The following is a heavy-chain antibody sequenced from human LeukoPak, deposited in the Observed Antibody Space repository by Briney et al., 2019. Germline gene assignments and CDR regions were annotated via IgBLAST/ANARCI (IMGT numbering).Heavy chain of an antibody. CDR2: ISYDGSNK. D-gene: IGHD3-9*01. J-gene: IGHJ4*02. CDR1: GFTFSRYC. CDR3: AKDRDILTGYLDY. Sequence: AGSLTLSCAASGFTFSRYCMHWVRQAPAKGLEWVAVISYDGSNKYYVDSVKGRFTISKDNSKNTLYLQMNSLRAEDTAVYYCAKDRDILTGYLDYWGQGTLVTVSS. V-gene: IGHV3-30*18.